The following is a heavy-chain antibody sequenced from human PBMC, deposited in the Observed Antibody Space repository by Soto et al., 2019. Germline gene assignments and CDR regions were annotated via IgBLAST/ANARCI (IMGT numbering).Heavy chain of an antibody. CDR3: ARGRIQLGLQGRFDP. V-gene: IGHV4-34*01. D-gene: IGHD5-18*01. J-gene: IGHJ5*02. CDR1: GGSFSGYY. CDR2: INHSGST. Sequence: PSETLSLTCAVYGGSFSGYYLSWIRQPPGKGLEWIGEINHSGSTNYNPSLKSRVTISVDTSKNQFSLKLSSVTAADTAVYYCARGRIQLGLQGRFDPWGQGTLVTVSS.